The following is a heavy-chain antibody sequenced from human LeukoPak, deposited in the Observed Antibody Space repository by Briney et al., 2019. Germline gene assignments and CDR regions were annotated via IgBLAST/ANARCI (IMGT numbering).Heavy chain of an antibody. CDR3: AKEGGYSGYQWVWFDP. D-gene: IGHD5-12*01. CDR2: ISGSGGTI. Sequence: GGSLRLSCVGSGFIFSSYAMSWVRQAPGKGLEWVSGISGSGGTIYYADSVKGRFSISRDNFKNMLHLQMNSLRAEDTAVYYCAKEGGYSGYQWVWFDPWGQGTLVTVSS. CDR1: GFIFSSYA. J-gene: IGHJ5*02. V-gene: IGHV3-23*01.